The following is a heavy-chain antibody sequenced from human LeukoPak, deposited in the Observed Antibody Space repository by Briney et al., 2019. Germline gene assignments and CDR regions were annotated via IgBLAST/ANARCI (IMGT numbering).Heavy chain of an antibody. CDR2: ISGSGGST. CDR3: ATRAQPRYSSGRTEYFQH. V-gene: IGHV3-23*01. CDR1: GFTFSSYA. J-gene: IGHJ1*01. D-gene: IGHD3-22*01. Sequence: PGGSLRLSCAASGFTFSSYAMSWVRQAPGKGLEWASAISGSGGSTYYADSVKGRFTISRDNSKNTLYLQMNSLRAEDTAVYYCATRAQPRYSSGRTEYFQHWGQGTLVTVSS.